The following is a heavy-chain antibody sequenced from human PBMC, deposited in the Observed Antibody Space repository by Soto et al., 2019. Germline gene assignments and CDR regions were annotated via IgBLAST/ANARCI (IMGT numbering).Heavy chain of an antibody. CDR3: ASQEDKWNDVWFDP. D-gene: IGHD1-20*01. CDR2: IIPIFGTA. J-gene: IGHJ5*02. V-gene: IGHV1-69*13. Sequence: SVKVSCKASGGTFSSYAISWVRQAPGQGLEWMGGIIPIFGTANYAQKFQGRVTITADESTSTAYMELNSLRAEDTAVYYCASQEDKWNDVWFDPWGQGTLVTVSS. CDR1: GGTFSSYA.